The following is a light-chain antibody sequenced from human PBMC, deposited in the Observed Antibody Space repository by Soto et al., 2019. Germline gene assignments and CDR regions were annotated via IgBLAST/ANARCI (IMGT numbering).Light chain of an antibody. CDR3: QQYNNWPPLT. J-gene: IGKJ4*01. V-gene: IGKV3-15*01. CDR2: GAS. Sequence: MVMTQYQATLSVSPGERATLSCRASQSVSNNLAWYQQKPGQAPRLLIYGASTRATGVPARFSGSGSGTEFTLIISGLQSEDFAVYYCQQYNNWPPLTFGGGTRLIS. CDR1: QSVSNN.